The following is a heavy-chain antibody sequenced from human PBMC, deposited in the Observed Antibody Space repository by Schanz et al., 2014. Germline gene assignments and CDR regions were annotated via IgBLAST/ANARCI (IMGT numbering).Heavy chain of an antibody. CDR1: GFTLSSYG. CDR2: IWYDGSNK. V-gene: IGHV3-33*08. CDR3: ARSRSGFYFDY. D-gene: IGHD1-26*01. Sequence: QVRLVESGGGVVQPGRSLRLSCAASGFTLSSYGMHWVRQAPGKGLEWVAVIWYDGSNKYYADSVKGRFTISRDNAKNSLYLQMNSLRAEDTAVYYCARSRSGFYFDYWGQGTLVTVSS. J-gene: IGHJ4*02.